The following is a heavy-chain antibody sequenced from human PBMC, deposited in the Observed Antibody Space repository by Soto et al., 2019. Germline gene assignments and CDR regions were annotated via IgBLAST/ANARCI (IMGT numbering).Heavy chain of an antibody. Sequence: SGGSITSSSHFWGWVRQPPGKGLEWIGTIYFTGNTYYTPSLKSRLTMSIDTSKNEFSLRLNSVTAADTAVYYCAGQTFTIAAASYGRSNWFDPWGPGTLVTVSS. CDR1: GGSITSSSHF. V-gene: IGHV4-39*01. CDR3: AGQTFTIAAASYGRSNWFDP. CDR2: IYFTGNT. D-gene: IGHD6-25*01. J-gene: IGHJ5*02.